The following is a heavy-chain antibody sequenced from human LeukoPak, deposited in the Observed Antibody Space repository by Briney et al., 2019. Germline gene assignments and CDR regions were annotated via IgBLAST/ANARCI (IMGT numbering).Heavy chain of an antibody. V-gene: IGHV3-7*01. J-gene: IGHJ5*02. CDR1: GFTFSSYS. CDR3: ARVVANWFDP. Sequence: PGGSLRLSCAASGFTFSSYSMSWVRQAPGKGLEWVANIKQDGSEKYYVDSVKGRFTISRDNAKNSLYLQMNSLRAEDTAVYYCARVVANWFDPRGQGTLVTVSS. D-gene: IGHD3-16*02. CDR2: IKQDGSEK.